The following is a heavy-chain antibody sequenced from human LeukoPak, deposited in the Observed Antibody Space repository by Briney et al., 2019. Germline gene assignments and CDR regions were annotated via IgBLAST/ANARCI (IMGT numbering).Heavy chain of an antibody. V-gene: IGHV1-69*01. CDR3: AVLAAAGKSVD. CDR1: GGTFSSYA. Sequence: EAPVKVSCKASGGTFSSYAISWVRQAPGQGLEWMGGIIPIFGTANYAQKFQGRVTITADESTSTAYMELSSLRSEDTAVYYCAVLAAAGKSVDWGQGTLVTVSS. J-gene: IGHJ4*02. D-gene: IGHD6-13*01. CDR2: IIPIFGTA.